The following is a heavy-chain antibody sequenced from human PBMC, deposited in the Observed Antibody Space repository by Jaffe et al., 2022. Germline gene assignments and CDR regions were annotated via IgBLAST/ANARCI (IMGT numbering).Heavy chain of an antibody. CDR2: ISGSGGST. V-gene: IGHV3-23*01. J-gene: IGHJ4*02. CDR3: AKGSRISSSSGHYYFDY. CDR1: GFTFSSYA. D-gene: IGHD6-6*01. Sequence: EVQLLESGGGLVQPGGSLRLSCAASGFTFSSYAMSWVRQAPGKGLEWVSAISGSGGSTYYADSVKGRFTISRDNSKNTLYLQMNSLRAEDTAVYYCAKGSRISSSSGHYYFDYWGQGTLVTVSS.